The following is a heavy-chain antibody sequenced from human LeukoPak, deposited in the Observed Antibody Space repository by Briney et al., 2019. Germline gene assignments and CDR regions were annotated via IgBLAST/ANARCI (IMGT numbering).Heavy chain of an antibody. CDR1: GLTFSYYW. Sequence: PGGSLRLSCAASGLTFSYYWMHWVRQAPGKGLEWVANIKQDGSEKYYVDSVKGRFTISRDNAKNSLYLQMNSLRAEDTAVYYCARDGESGSYHALWDWGQGTLVTVPS. CDR2: IKQDGSEK. J-gene: IGHJ4*02. D-gene: IGHD1-26*01. V-gene: IGHV3-7*01. CDR3: ARDGESGSYHALWD.